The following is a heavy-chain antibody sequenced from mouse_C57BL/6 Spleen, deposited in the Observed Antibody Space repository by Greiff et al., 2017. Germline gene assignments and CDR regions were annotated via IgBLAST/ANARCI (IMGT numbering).Heavy chain of an antibody. V-gene: IGHV5-4*03. Sequence: VKLVESGGGLVKPGGSLKLSCAASGFTFSSYAMSWVRQTPEKRLEWVATISDGGSYTYYPDNVKGRFTISRDNAKNNLYLQMSHLKSEDTAMYYCARGDGYYAMDYWGQGTSVTVSS. CDR3: ARGDGYYAMDY. J-gene: IGHJ4*01. CDR1: GFTFSSYA. D-gene: IGHD3-3*01. CDR2: ISDGGSYT.